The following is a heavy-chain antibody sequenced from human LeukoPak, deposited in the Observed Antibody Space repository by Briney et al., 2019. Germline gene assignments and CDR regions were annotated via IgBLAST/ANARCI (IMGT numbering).Heavy chain of an antibody. Sequence: GGSLRLSCAASGLTFSDDYMTWIRQAPGKGLEWVSSISGTGTTIYSADSVRGRFTVSRDNARNSLFLHMNSLRAEDTAVYYCAVQITMIVVVPYFDCWGQGTLVTVSS. CDR2: ISGTGTTI. CDR3: AVQITMIVVVPYFDC. V-gene: IGHV3-11*04. J-gene: IGHJ4*02. CDR1: GLTFSDDY. D-gene: IGHD3-22*01.